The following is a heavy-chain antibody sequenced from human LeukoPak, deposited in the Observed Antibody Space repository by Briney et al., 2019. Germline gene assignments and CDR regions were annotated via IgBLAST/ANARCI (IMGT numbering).Heavy chain of an antibody. Sequence: GSSVKVSCKASGGTFSSYAISWVRQAPGQGLEWMGGIIPIFGTANYAQKFQGRVTITTDESTSTAYMELSSLRSEDTAVYYCARDNSGWSDPPGYYYYYYMDVWGKGTTVTVSS. J-gene: IGHJ6*03. CDR1: GGTFSSYA. V-gene: IGHV1-69*05. CDR3: ARDNSGWSDPPGYYYYYYMDV. D-gene: IGHD6-19*01. CDR2: IIPIFGTA.